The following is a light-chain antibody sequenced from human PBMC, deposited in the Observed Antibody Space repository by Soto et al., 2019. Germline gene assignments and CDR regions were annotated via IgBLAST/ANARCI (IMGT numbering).Light chain of an antibody. J-gene: IGKJ1*01. V-gene: IGKV1-5*03. CDR1: QSINNW. CDR3: QQYETYSWT. Sequence: DIQMTQSPCALSASVGESVTITCRASQSINNWLAWYQQKPGKGPTLLIYRASRLERGVPSRFSGSGSGTEFALTISSLQPADFATYYCQQYETYSWTFGQGTKVDIK. CDR2: RAS.